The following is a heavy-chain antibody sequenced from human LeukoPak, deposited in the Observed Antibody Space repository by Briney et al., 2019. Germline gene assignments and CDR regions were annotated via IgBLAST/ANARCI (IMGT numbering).Heavy chain of an antibody. CDR1: GYSFTSFP. CDR2: ISAYNGNT. V-gene: IGHV1-18*01. D-gene: IGHD3-16*02. Sequence: WASVNVSCKASGYSFTSFPIIWVRQAPGQGLEWMGWISAYNGNTNYAQKLQGRVTMTTDTSTSTAFMELRSLTSVDTAVYYCARVMGGSYLDYWGQGTLVIVSS. CDR3: ARVMGGSYLDY. J-gene: IGHJ4*02.